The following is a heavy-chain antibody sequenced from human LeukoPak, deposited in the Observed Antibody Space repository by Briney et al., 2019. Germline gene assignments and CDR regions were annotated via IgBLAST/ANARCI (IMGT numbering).Heavy chain of an antibody. D-gene: IGHD6-13*01. Sequence: GASVKVSCKASGYTFTGYYMHWVRQAPGQGLEWMGWINPNSGGTNYAQKFQGRVTMTRDTSISTAYMELSRLRSDDTAVYYCARDPSGDSTSWYLRYYYYMDVWGKGTTVTVSS. V-gene: IGHV1-2*02. CDR3: ARDPSGDSTSWYLRYYYYMDV. CDR1: GYTFTGYY. CDR2: INPNSGGT. J-gene: IGHJ6*03.